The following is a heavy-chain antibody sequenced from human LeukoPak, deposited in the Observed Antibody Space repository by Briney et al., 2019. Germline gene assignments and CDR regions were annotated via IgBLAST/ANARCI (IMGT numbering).Heavy chain of an antibody. CDR1: GYTFTGYF. CDR3: ARQTWDHYYSSGYYFDY. J-gene: IGHJ4*02. CDR2: INPNSGGT. D-gene: IGHD3-22*01. V-gene: IGHV1-2*02. Sequence: GASVKVSCKASGYTFTGYFMHWVRQAPGQGLEWMGWINPNSGGTKYAQKFQGRVTVTTDTPTSTAYMELRSLRSDDTAMYYCARQTWDHYYSSGYYFDYWGQGTLVTVSS.